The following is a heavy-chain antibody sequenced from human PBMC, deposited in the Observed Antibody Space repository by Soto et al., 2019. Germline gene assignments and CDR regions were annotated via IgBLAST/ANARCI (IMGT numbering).Heavy chain of an antibody. J-gene: IGHJ6*02. CDR3: ARNYYDSSDGMDG. V-gene: IGHV3-9*01. D-gene: IGHD3-22*01. Sequence: EVQLVESGGGLVQPGRSLRLSCAVSGFTFDDYAMHWVRQAPGKGLEWVSGISWNSGSIGYADSVKGRFTISRDNAKNSLYLQMNSLRAEDTALYYCARNYYDSSDGMDGRGQGTTVTVSS. CDR1: GFTFDDYA. CDR2: ISWNSGSI.